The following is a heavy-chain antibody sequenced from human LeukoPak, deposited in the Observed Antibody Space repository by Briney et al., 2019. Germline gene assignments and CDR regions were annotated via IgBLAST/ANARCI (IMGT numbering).Heavy chain of an antibody. CDR1: GYTFTGYY. J-gene: IGHJ4*02. CDR2: INPNSGGT. CDR3: ARGTGYSSSWPPH. D-gene: IGHD6-13*01. V-gene: IGHV1-2*02. Sequence: VASVKVSCKASGYTFTGYYMHWVRQAPGQGLEWMGWINPNSGGTNYAQKFQGRVTMTRDTSISTAYMELSRLRSDDTAVYYCARGTGYSSSWPPHWGQGTLVTVSS.